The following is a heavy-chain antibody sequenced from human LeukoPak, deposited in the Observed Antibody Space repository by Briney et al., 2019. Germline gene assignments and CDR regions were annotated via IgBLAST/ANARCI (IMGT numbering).Heavy chain of an antibody. CDR1: GGSISSYY. D-gene: IGHD4-17*01. V-gene: IGHV4-59*01. Sequence: KSSETLSLTCTVSGGSISSYYWSWIRQPPGKGLEWIGYIYYSGSTNYNPSLKSRVTISVDTSKNQFSLKLSSVTAADTAVYYCARLNYGDEPKDYFDYWGQGTLVTVSS. J-gene: IGHJ4*02. CDR3: ARLNYGDEPKDYFDY. CDR2: IYYSGST.